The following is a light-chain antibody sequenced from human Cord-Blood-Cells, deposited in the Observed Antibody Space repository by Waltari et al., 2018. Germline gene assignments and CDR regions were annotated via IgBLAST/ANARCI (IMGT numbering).Light chain of an antibody. CDR2: SNN. J-gene: IGLJ3*02. V-gene: IGLV1-44*01. CDR3: AAWDDSLNGWV. CDR1: SSNIGSNT. Sequence: QSVLTQPPSASGTPGQRVTISCSGSSSNIGSNTVNWYQQPPGPAPKLLIYSNNQRPSGVPDRFSGSKSGTSAYLAISGLQSEDEADYYSAAWDDSLNGWVFGGGTKLTVL.